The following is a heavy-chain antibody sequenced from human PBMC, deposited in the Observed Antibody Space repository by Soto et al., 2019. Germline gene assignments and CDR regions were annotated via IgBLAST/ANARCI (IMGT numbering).Heavy chain of an antibody. V-gene: IGHV3-33*01. Sequence: GGSLRLSCAASGFTFSSYGMHWVRQAPGKGLEWVAVIWYDGSNKYYADSVKGRFTISRDNSKNTLYLQMNSLRAEDTAVYYCARERIVVVPAEFGPPYYYYGMDVWGQGTTVTVSS. D-gene: IGHD2-2*01. CDR2: IWYDGSNK. CDR1: GFTFSSYG. CDR3: ARERIVVVPAEFGPPYYYYGMDV. J-gene: IGHJ6*02.